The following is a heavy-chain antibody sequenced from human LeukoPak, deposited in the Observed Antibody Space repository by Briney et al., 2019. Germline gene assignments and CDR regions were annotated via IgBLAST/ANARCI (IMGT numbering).Heavy chain of an antibody. V-gene: IGHV3-21*01. J-gene: IGHJ4*02. CDR3: ARMDDESSDY. D-gene: IGHD1-1*01. CDR1: GFTVSSNY. Sequence: GGSLRLSCAASGFTVSSNYMSWVRQAPGKGLEWVSSISSSSSYIYYADSVKGRFTISRDNAKNSLYLQMNSLRAEDTAVYYCARMDDESSDYWGQGTLVTVSS. CDR2: ISSSSSYI.